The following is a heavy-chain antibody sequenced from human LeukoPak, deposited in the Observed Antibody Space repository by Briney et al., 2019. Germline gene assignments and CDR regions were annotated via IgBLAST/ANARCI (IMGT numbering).Heavy chain of an antibody. CDR2: TSSSSSYI. J-gene: IGHJ5*02. CDR3: ARGGISYQNWFDP. CDR1: GFTFSSYE. V-gene: IGHV3-21*01. Sequence: PGGSLRLSCAASGFTFSSYEMNWVRQAPGKGLEWVSSTSSSSSYIYCADSVKGRFTISRDNAKNSLYLQMNSLRAEDTAVYYCARGGISYQNWFDPWGQGTLVTVSS. D-gene: IGHD2-2*01.